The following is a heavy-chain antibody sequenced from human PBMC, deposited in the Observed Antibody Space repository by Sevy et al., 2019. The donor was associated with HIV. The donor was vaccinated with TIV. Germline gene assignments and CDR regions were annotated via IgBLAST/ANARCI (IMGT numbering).Heavy chain of an antibody. CDR1: GFTFSTYA. Sequence: GGSLRLSCVASGFTFSTYAMSRVRQAPRKGLEWVSAISGSGGSTYYADSVKGRFTISRDKSKNTLYLQLNSLRVEDTAVFYCAKGDSTFYGLDVWGQGTTVTVSS. J-gene: IGHJ6*02. V-gene: IGHV3-23*01. CDR3: AKGDSTFYGLDV. D-gene: IGHD3-3*02. CDR2: ISGSGGST.